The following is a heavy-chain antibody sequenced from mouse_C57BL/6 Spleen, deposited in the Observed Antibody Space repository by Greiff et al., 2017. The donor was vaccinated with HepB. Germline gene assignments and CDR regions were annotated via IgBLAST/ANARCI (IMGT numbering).Heavy chain of an antibody. CDR3: ARSVWGSSYFDY. CDR1: GYTFTSYW. V-gene: IGHV1-53*01. J-gene: IGHJ2*01. CDR2: INPSNGGT. D-gene: IGHD1-1*01. Sequence: QVQLQQPGTELVQPGASVKLSCKASGYTFTSYWMHWVKQRPGQGLEWLGNINPSNGGTNYNEKVKSKATLTVDKSSRTAYMQLSSLTSEDSAVYYCARSVWGSSYFDYWGQGTTLTVSS.